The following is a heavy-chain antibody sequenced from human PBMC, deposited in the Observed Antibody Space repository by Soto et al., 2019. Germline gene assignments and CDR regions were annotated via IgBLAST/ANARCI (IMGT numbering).Heavy chain of an antibody. CDR1: GFTFSDHY. CDR2: TRNKANSYTT. V-gene: IGHV3-72*01. Sequence: PGGSLRLSCAASGFTFSDHYMDWVRQAPGKGLEWVGRTRNKANSYTTEYAASVKGRFTISRDDSKNSLYLQMNSLKTEDTAVYYCARADRMYSSGWYYGYWGQGTLVTVSS. CDR3: ARADRMYSSGWYYGY. J-gene: IGHJ4*02. D-gene: IGHD6-19*01.